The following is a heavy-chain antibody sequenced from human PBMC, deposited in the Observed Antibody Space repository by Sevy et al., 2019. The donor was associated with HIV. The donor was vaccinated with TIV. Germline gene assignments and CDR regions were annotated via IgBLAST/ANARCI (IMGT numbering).Heavy chain of an antibody. CDR3: ARAQGVLLWFGEFPL. J-gene: IGHJ4*02. Sequence: GGSLRLSCAASAFTFSSYAMHWVRQAPGKGLEWVAVISYDGNYKDYADSVKGGFTISRDNSKNTLYLQMNSLRIEDTAVYYCARAQGVLLWFGEFPLWGPGTLVTVSS. D-gene: IGHD3-10*01. CDR2: ISYDGNYK. V-gene: IGHV3-30*04. CDR1: AFTFSSYA.